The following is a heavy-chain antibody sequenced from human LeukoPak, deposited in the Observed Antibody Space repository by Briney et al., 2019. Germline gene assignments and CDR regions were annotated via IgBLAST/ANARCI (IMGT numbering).Heavy chain of an antibody. CDR3: ARAGNYYYMDV. J-gene: IGHJ6*03. V-gene: IGHV3-11*04. CDR1: GLTLSDYY. CDR2: ISSSGSTI. Sequence: GGSLRLSCAASGLTLSDYYMSWIRRAPGKGLEWVSYISSSGSTIYYADSVKGRFTISRDNANNSLYLQMNSLRVEDTAVYYCARAGNYYYMDVWGKGTTVTVSS.